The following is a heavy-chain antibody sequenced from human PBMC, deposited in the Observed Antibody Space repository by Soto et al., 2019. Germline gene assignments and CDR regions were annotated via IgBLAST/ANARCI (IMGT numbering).Heavy chain of an antibody. J-gene: IGHJ4*02. Sequence: QVQLVQSGAEVKKPGASVKVSCKVSGYTLTELSMHWVRQAPGKGLEWMGGFDPEDGETIYAQKFQGRVTMTEDTSKDTAYMELSSLRSEDTAVYYCAGYCSGGRCYTLPPYYFDSWGQGTLVTVSS. D-gene: IGHD2-15*01. V-gene: IGHV1-24*01. CDR1: GYTLTELS. CDR2: FDPEDGET. CDR3: AGYCSGGRCYTLPPYYFDS.